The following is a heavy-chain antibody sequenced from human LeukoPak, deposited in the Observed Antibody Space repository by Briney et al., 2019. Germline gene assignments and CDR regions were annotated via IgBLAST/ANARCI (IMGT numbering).Heavy chain of an antibody. V-gene: IGHV1-69*05. D-gene: IGHD3-10*01. Sequence: SVKVSCKASGGTFSSYAISWVRQAPGQGLEWMGGIIPIFGTASYAQKFQGRVTITTDESTSTAYMELSSLRSEDTAVYYCARDYYGSGSSLDPWGQGTLVTVSS. CDR3: ARDYYGSGSSLDP. CDR2: IIPIFGTA. CDR1: GGTFSSYA. J-gene: IGHJ5*02.